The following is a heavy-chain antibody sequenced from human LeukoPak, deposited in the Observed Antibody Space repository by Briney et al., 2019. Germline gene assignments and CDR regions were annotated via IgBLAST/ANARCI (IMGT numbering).Heavy chain of an antibody. Sequence: PSETLSLTCTVSGGSISSSSYYWGWIRQPPGKGLEWIGSIYYSGSTYYNPSLKSRVTISVDTSKNQFSLKLSSVTAADTAVYYCARAVPRFDPWGQGTLVTVSS. D-gene: IGHD2-2*01. CDR2: IYYSGST. CDR3: ARAVPRFDP. V-gene: IGHV4-39*07. J-gene: IGHJ5*02. CDR1: GGSISSSSYY.